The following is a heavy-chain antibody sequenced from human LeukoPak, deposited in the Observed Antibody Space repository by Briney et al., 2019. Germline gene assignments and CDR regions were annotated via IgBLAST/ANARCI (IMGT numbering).Heavy chain of an antibody. CDR1: GGSISSYY. CDR2: IYYSGST. V-gene: IGHV4-59*01. Sequence: PSETLSLTXTVSGGSISSYYWSWIRQPPGKGLEWIGYIYYSGSTNYNPSLKSRVTISVDTSKNQFSLKLSSVTAADTAVYYCARVVAAAGTDWFDPWGQGTLVTVSS. CDR3: ARVVAAAGTDWFDP. J-gene: IGHJ5*02. D-gene: IGHD6-13*01.